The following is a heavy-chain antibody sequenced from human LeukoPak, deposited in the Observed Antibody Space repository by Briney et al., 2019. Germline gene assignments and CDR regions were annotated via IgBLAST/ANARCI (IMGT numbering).Heavy chain of an antibody. V-gene: IGHV3-21*01. J-gene: IGHJ6*03. D-gene: IGHD6-13*01. CDR1: GFTFSSYS. Sequence: GSLRLSCAASGFTFSSYSMNWVRQAPGKGLEWVSSISSSSSYIYYADSVKGRFTISRDNAKNSLYLQMNSLRAEDTAVYYCARDRTHSNDMDVWGKGTTVTVSS. CDR2: ISSSSSYI. CDR3: ARDRTHSNDMDV.